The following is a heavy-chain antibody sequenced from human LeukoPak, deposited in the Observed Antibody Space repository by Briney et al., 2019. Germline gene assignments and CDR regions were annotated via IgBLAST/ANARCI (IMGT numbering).Heavy chain of an antibody. CDR1: GGSISSSSYY. CDR3: ARHSRLYSGSYHDAFDI. CDR2: IYYSGST. Sequence: KPSETLSLTRTVSGGSISSSSYYWGWIRQPPGRGREWIASIYYSGSTYYNPALKSRVTISVDTSKNQFSLKLSSVTAADTAVYYCARHSRLYSGSYHDAFDIWGQGTMVTVSS. D-gene: IGHD1-26*01. J-gene: IGHJ3*02. V-gene: IGHV4-39*01.